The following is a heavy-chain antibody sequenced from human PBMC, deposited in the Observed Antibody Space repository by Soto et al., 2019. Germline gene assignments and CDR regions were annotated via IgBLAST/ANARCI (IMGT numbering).Heavy chain of an antibody. J-gene: IGHJ4*02. CDR1: GYTFTSHH. CDR3: CSLDYGQWY. CDR2: TNPRSGGT. Sequence: QVQLVQSGAEVKKPGASVKVSCKASGYTFTSHHMHWVRQVPGEGLDWMGMTNPRSGGTNSPQKFQGRVTMTRDTSTSTVYMELSSLRSEDTAVYYCCSLDYGQWYWGQGTLVTVSS. V-gene: IGHV1-46*03. D-gene: IGHD3-10*01.